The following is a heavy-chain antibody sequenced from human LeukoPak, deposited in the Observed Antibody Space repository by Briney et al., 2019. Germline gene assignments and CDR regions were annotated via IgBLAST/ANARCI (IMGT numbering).Heavy chain of an antibody. J-gene: IGHJ6*03. CDR1: RGTFSGYY. CDR3: ARVPPSSSPSVVYYYYYYMDV. CDR2: SNDSGCT. Sequence: SETLSLTCAVYRGTFSGYYWSWIRQPPGKRLEWVGESNDSGCTNYNPSLKSRVTISVDTSKNQFSLKLSSVTAADTAVYYCARVPPSSSPSVVYYYYYYMDVWGKGTTVTVSS. D-gene: IGHD6-6*01. V-gene: IGHV4-34*01.